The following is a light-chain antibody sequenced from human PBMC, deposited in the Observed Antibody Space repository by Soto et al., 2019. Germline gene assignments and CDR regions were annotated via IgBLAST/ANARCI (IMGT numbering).Light chain of an antibody. V-gene: IGLV2-14*01. CDR1: SSDVGGYNY. Sequence: QSALTQPASVSGSPGQSITISCTGTSSDVGGYNYVSWYQQHPGKAPKRMIYEVSNRPSGVSNRFSGSKSGNTASLTISGFQAEDEADYYCRSYTSSSNIGFGTGTKLTVL. CDR3: RSYTSSSNIG. CDR2: EVS. J-gene: IGLJ1*01.